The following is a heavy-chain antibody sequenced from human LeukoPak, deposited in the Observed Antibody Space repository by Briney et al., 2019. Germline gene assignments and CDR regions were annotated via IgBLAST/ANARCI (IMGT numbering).Heavy chain of an antibody. CDR3: ARVFTMVRGVITHFDY. V-gene: IGHV1-3*01. Sequence: ASVKVSCKASGYTFTSYAMHWVRQAPGQRLEWMGWINAGNGNTKYSQKFQGRVTVTRDTSASTAYMELSSLRSEDTAVYYCARVFTMVRGVITHFDYWGQGTLVTVSS. CDR1: GYTFTSYA. D-gene: IGHD3-10*01. CDR2: INAGNGNT. J-gene: IGHJ4*02.